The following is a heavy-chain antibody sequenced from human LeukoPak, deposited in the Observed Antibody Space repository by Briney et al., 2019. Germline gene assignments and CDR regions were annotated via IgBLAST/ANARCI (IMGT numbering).Heavy chain of an antibody. D-gene: IGHD3-16*01. J-gene: IGHJ4*02. Sequence: GGSLRLSCAASGFTFSSYGMHWVRQAPGKGLEWVAFIRYEGSNKYYADSVKGRFTISRDNSENTLYLQMNSLRAKDTAVYYCAREKELGEFDYWGQGTLVTVSS. CDR3: AREKELGEFDY. V-gene: IGHV3-30*02. CDR2: IRYEGSNK. CDR1: GFTFSSYG.